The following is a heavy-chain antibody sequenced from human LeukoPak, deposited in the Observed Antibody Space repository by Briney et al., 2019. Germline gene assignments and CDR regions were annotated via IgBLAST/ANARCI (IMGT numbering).Heavy chain of an antibody. CDR1: GYTFTRYD. CDR3: ARPYPKYYYDSSGLGWFDP. V-gene: IGHV1-8*03. CDR2: MNPKSGNT. J-gene: IGHJ5*02. Sequence: ASVKVSCKASGYTFTRYDINWVRQATGQGLEWMGWMNPKSGNTGHAQKFQGRVAITADKSTSTAYMELSSLRSEDTAVYYCARPYPKYYYDSSGLGWFDPWGQGTLVTVSS. D-gene: IGHD3-22*01.